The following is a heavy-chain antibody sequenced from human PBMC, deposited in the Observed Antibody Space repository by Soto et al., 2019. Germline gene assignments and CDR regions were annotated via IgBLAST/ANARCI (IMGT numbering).Heavy chain of an antibody. J-gene: IGHJ6*02. CDR2: IKSKTDGGTT. Sequence: GGSLRLSCAASGFTFSNAWMSWVRQAPGKGLGWVGRIKSKTDGGTTDYAAPVKGRFTISRDDSKNTLYLQMNSLKTEDTAVYYCTGVAATPYYYYGMDVWGQGTTVTVSS. V-gene: IGHV3-15*01. CDR1: GFTFSNAW. D-gene: IGHD2-15*01. CDR3: TGVAATPYYYYGMDV.